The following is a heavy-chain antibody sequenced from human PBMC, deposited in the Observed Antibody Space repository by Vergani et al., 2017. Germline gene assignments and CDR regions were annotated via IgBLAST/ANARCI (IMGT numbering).Heavy chain of an antibody. J-gene: IGHJ4*02. Sequence: EVQLVESGGGLVQPGGSLRLSCAASGFTFSSYWMSWVRQAPGKGLEWVANIKQDGSEKYYVDSVKGRFTISRDNAKNSRYLQMNSLRAADTAVYYCARDCYYGSGSSPIDYWGQGTLVIVSS. CDR2: IKQDGSEK. D-gene: IGHD3-10*01. V-gene: IGHV3-7*01. CDR3: ARDCYYGSGSSPIDY. CDR1: GFTFSSYW.